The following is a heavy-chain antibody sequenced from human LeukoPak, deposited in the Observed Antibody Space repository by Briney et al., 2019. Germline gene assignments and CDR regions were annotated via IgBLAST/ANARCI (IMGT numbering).Heavy chain of an antibody. V-gene: IGHV4-39*07. CDR2: IYYSGST. D-gene: IGHD6-19*01. CDR1: GGSISSSSYY. J-gene: IGHJ4*02. CDR3: AKDRVVAVAGTDYYFDY. Sequence: PSETLSLTCTVSGGSISSSSYYWGWIRQPPGKGLEWIGSIYYSGSTYYNPSLKSRVTISVDTSKNQFSLKLSSVTAADTAVYYCAKDRVVAVAGTDYYFDYWGQGTLVTVSS.